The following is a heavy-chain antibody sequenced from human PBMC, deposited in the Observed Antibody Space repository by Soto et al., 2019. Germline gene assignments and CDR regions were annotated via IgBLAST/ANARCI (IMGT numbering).Heavy chain of an antibody. V-gene: IGHV1-3*01. D-gene: IGHD3-10*01. Sequence: ASVKVSCKASGYTFTSYAMHWVRQAPGQRLEWMGWINAGNGNTKYSQKFQGRVTITRDTSASTAYMELSSLRSEDTAVYYCARDGTTPLGYYYYYYYMDVWGKGTTVTVSS. J-gene: IGHJ6*03. CDR3: ARDGTTPLGYYYYYYYMDV. CDR2: INAGNGNT. CDR1: GYTFTSYA.